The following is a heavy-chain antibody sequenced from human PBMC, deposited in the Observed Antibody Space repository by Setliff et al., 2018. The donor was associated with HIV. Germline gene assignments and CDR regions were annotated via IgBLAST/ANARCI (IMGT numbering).Heavy chain of an antibody. CDR2: IYTSGST. CDR3: ARGGAVSADFDS. CDR1: GGSITSSY. Sequence: SETLSLTCTVSGGSITSSYWSWIRQPAGKGLEWIGRIYTSGSTNYNPSLKSRVTMSIDTSKNQFSLSLNSVTAADTAVYFCARGGAVSADFDSWGQGTLVTVSS. D-gene: IGHD3-16*01. V-gene: IGHV4-4*07. J-gene: IGHJ4*02.